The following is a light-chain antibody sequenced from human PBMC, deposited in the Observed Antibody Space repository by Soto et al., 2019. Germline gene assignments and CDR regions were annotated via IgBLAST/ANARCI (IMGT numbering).Light chain of an antibody. J-gene: IGKJ4*01. CDR3: QQRTNWPLT. CDR2: AAS. Sequence: EIVLTQSPGTLSLSPGERATVSCRASQSVSSSYLAWYQQTPGQAPRLLIYAASDRATGIPGRFGGSGSGTDFTLTISSLETEDFAVYYCQQRTNWPLTFGGGTKVDIK. CDR1: QSVSSSY. V-gene: IGKV3D-20*02.